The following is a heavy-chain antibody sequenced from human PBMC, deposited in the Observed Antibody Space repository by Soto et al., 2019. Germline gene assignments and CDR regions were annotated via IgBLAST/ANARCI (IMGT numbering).Heavy chain of an antibody. V-gene: IGHV3-9*01. CDR2: ISWNSGSI. D-gene: IGHD5-18*01. CDR1: GFTFDDYA. Sequence: GGSLRLSCAASGFTFDDYAMHWVRQAPGKGLEWVSGISWNSGSIGYADSVKGRFTISRDNAKNSLYLQMNSLRAEDTALYYCAKDVISDTAMGPIDYWGQGTLVTVSS. J-gene: IGHJ4*02. CDR3: AKDVISDTAMGPIDY.